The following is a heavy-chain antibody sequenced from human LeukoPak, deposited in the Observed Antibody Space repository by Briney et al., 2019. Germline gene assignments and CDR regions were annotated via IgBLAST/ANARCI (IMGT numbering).Heavy chain of an antibody. V-gene: IGHV3-9*01. CDR2: ISWNSGSI. CDR1: GFTFDDYA. CDR3: AKVKAYGMDV. J-gene: IGHJ6*02. Sequence: PGGSLRLSCAASGFTFDDYAMHWVRHAPGKGLEWVSGISWNSGSIGYADSVKGRFTISRDNAKNSLYLQMNSLRAEDTALYYCAKVKAYGMDVWGQGTTVTVSS.